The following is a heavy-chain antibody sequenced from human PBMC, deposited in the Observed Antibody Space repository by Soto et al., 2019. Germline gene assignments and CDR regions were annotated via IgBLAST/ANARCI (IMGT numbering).Heavy chain of an antibody. CDR3: ARPFYDFWSGYTGYYFDY. V-gene: IGHV4-34*01. CDR2: INHSGST. J-gene: IGHJ4*02. Sequence: SETLSLTCAVYGGSFSGYYWSWIRQPPGKGLEWIGEINHSGSTNYNPSLKSRVTISVDTSKNQFSLKLSSVTAADTAVYYCARPFYDFWSGYTGYYFDYWGQGTLVTVSS. D-gene: IGHD3-3*01. CDR1: GGSFSGYY.